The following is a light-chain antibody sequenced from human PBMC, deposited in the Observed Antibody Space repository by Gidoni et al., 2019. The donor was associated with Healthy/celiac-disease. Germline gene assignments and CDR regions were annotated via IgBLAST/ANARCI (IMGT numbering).Light chain of an antibody. V-gene: IGKV1-5*03. CDR3: QQYNSYST. J-gene: IGKJ3*01. CDR1: QSISSW. Sequence: DIQMTQSPSTLSASVGDRVTITCRASQSISSWLAWYQQKTGKAPKLLKYKASSLESGVPSRFSGSGSGTEFTLTISSLQPDDFATYYCQQYNSYSTFGPGTKVDIK. CDR2: KAS.